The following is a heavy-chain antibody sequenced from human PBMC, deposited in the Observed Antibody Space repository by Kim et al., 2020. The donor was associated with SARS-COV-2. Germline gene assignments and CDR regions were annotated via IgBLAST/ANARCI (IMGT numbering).Heavy chain of an antibody. Sequence: RYSPSFQGQVTISADKSISTAYLQWSSLKASDTAMYYCARHRDYYYGMDVWGQGTTVTVSS. V-gene: IGHV5-51*01. CDR3: ARHRDYYYGMDV. J-gene: IGHJ6*02.